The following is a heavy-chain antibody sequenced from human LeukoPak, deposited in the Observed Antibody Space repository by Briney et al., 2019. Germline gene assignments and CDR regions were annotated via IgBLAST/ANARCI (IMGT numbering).Heavy chain of an antibody. CDR2: INPNSGGT. Sequence: GASVKVSCKASGYTFTGYYMHWVRQAPGQGLEWMGWINPNSGGTNYAQKFRGRVTMTRDTSISTAYMELSRLRSDDTAVYYCARDAIVVVGYSSGWSNAFDIWGQGTMVTVSS. V-gene: IGHV1-2*02. J-gene: IGHJ3*02. CDR3: ARDAIVVVGYSSGWSNAFDI. CDR1: GYTFTGYY. D-gene: IGHD6-19*01.